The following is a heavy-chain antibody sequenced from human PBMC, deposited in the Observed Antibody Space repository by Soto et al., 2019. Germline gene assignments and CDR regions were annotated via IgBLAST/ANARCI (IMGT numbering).Heavy chain of an antibody. CDR1: GGSISSYY. Sequence: ASETLSLTCTVSGGSISSYYWSWIRQPPGKGLEWIGYIYYSGSTNYNPSLKSRVTISVDTSKNQFSLKLSSVTAADTAVYYCARDVPSTGYCSGGSCPEGMDVWGQGTTVTVSS. V-gene: IGHV4-59*01. D-gene: IGHD2-15*01. CDR2: IYYSGST. CDR3: ARDVPSTGYCSGGSCPEGMDV. J-gene: IGHJ6*02.